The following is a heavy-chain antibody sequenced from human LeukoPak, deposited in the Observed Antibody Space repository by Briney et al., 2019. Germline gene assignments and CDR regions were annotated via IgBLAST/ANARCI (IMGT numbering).Heavy chain of an antibody. CDR2: INPNGGGT. Sequence: ASVKVSCKASGYTFIRYGISWVRQAPGQGLECMGWINPNGGGTKYAQKFQGRVTMTRDTSISTAYAEVTSLSSDDTAVYYCARDRGSGWPDYWGQGTQVTVSS. D-gene: IGHD6-19*01. CDR1: GYTFIRYG. CDR3: ARDRGSGWPDY. V-gene: IGHV1-2*02. J-gene: IGHJ4*02.